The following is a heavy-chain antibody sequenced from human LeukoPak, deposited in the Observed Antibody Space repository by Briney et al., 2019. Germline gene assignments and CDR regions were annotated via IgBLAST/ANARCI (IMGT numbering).Heavy chain of an antibody. CDR1: GFSLSTYGVG. V-gene: IGHV2-70*11. D-gene: IGHD2-15*01. CDR3: ARIWCSGGSCYYFDY. CDR2: IDWDDDK. J-gene: IGHJ4*02. Sequence: SGPTLVNPTQTLTLSCTFSGFSLSTYGVGVGWIRQPPGKALEWLARIDWDDDKYYSTSLKTRLTISKDTSKNQVVLTMTNMDPVDTATYYCARIWCSGGSCYYFDYWGQGTLVTVSS.